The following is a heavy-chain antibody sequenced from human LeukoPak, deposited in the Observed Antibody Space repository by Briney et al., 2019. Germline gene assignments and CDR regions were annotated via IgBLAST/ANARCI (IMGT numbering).Heavy chain of an antibody. V-gene: IGHV3-15*01. J-gene: IGHJ4*02. Sequence: GGSLTLSCAASGFTFSNAWMSWVCQAPGKGLEWVGRIKSKTDGGTTDYAAPVKGRFTISREDSKNTLYLQINSLKTEDTAVYYCATDRSGWYDYWGQGTLVTVSS. CDR2: IKSKTDGGTT. CDR3: ATDRSGWYDY. CDR1: GFTFSNAW. D-gene: IGHD6-19*01.